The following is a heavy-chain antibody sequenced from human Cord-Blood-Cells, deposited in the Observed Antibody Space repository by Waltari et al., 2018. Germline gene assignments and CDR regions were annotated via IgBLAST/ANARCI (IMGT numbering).Heavy chain of an antibody. J-gene: IGHJ3*02. CDR3: ARPGIAAAGTFAFDI. V-gene: IGHV1-2*02. Sequence: QVQLVQTGAEVKKPGASVKVPCKASGYTFTGYYMHWVRQAPGQGLEWMGWINPNSGGTNYAQKLAGRVTMTRGSSISTAYMELGRLRSADTAVYYCARPGIAAAGTFAFDIWAQGTRVTVSS. CDR1: GYTFTGYY. D-gene: IGHD6-13*01. CDR2: INPNSGGT.